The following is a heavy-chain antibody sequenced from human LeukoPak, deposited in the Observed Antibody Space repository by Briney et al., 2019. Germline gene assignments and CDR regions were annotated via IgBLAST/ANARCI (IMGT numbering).Heavy chain of an antibody. CDR2: IFYSGST. J-gene: IGHJ5*02. CDR3: ARDSGSGRGWFDP. D-gene: IGHD3-10*01. V-gene: IGHV4-30-4*01. CDR1: GGSISSGNCY. Sequence: SETLSLTCTVSGGSISSGNCYWSWIRQPPGKGLEWIGYIFYSGSTFYNPSLKSRVTMSVDTSNNRFSLKLNSVTAADTAVYFCARDSGSGRGWFDPWGQGTLVTVSS.